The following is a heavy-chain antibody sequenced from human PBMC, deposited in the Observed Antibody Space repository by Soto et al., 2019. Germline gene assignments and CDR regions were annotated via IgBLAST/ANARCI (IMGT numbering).Heavy chain of an antibody. CDR2: INAGNGNT. D-gene: IGHD4-4*01. CDR3: ANSIYSNYYFDY. J-gene: IGHJ4*02. V-gene: IGHV1-3*01. CDR1: GYTFTSYA. Sequence: ASVKVSCKASGYTFTSYAMHWVRQAPGQRLEWMGWINAGNGNTKYSQKFQGRVTITRDTSASTAYMELSSLRSDDTAVYYCANSIYSNYYFDYWGQGTLVTVSS.